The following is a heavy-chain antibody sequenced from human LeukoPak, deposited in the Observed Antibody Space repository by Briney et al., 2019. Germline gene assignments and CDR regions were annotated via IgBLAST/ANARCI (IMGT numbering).Heavy chain of an antibody. J-gene: IGHJ4*02. CDR3: TTESPLVVFDY. CDR1: GFTFSSYE. V-gene: IGHV3-15*01. CDR2: IKSKTDGGTT. D-gene: IGHD2-2*01. Sequence: GGSLRLSCAASGFTFSSYEMNWVRQAPGKGLEWVGRIKSKTDGGTTDYAAPVKGRFTISRDDSKNTLYLQMNSLKTEDTAVYYCTTESPLVVFDYWGQGTLVTVSS.